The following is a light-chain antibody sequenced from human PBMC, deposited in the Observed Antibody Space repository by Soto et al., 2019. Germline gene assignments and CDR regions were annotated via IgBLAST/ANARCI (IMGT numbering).Light chain of an antibody. V-gene: IGLV2-11*01. J-gene: IGLJ3*02. Sequence: QSVLTQPRSVSGSPGQSGTISCTGTSSDVGDYNYVSWYQHHPGKAPKVLIYAVNMRPSGVPDRFSGSKSGNTAYLTISGLQAEDEADYSCCSYAGSYTWVFGGGTKLTVL. CDR1: SSDVGDYNY. CDR3: CSYAGSYTWV. CDR2: AVN.